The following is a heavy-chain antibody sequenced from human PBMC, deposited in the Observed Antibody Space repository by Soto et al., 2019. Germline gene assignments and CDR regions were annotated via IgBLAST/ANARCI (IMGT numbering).Heavy chain of an antibody. CDR3: LTWSHKVLTGPDGYGMDV. D-gene: IGHD3-9*01. V-gene: IGHV3-23*01. CDR1: GGPFSGCA. CDR2: ISSNGGYT. Sequence: GGSLRLSCAASGGPFSGCALSWVRQAPGGGLEWVSFISSNGGYTNYADSVKGRFSISRDNSNNMLYLQMSSLRAEDSAIYYCLTWSHKVLTGPDGYGMDVWGQGTTVTV. J-gene: IGHJ6*02.